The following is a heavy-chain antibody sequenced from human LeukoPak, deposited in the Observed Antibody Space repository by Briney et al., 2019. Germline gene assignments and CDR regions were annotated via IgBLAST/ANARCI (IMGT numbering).Heavy chain of an antibody. D-gene: IGHD2-21*02. CDR2: ISAYNGDT. Sequence: GASVKVSCKASGYTFTSYGISWVRQAPGQGLEWMGWISAYNGDTNYAQKLQGRVTMATDTSTNTAYMELRSLRFDDTAVYYCARDRAVTAIFSDYWGQGTLVTVSS. CDR1: GYTFTSYG. CDR3: ARDRAVTAIFSDY. J-gene: IGHJ4*02. V-gene: IGHV1-18*01.